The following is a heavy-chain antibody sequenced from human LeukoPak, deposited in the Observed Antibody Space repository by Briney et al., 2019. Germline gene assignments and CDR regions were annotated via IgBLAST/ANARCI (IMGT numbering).Heavy chain of an antibody. V-gene: IGHV1-69*04. J-gene: IGHJ4*02. D-gene: IGHD3-22*01. Sequence: ASVKVSCTASGGTFSSFAISWVRQAPGQGLEWMGRIIPILGIANYAQKFQGRGTITADKSTSPAYMELSNLRSEDTAVYYCARLAYYDSSGFWGQGTLVTVSS. CDR2: IIPILGIA. CDR1: GGTFSSFA. CDR3: ARLAYYDSSGF.